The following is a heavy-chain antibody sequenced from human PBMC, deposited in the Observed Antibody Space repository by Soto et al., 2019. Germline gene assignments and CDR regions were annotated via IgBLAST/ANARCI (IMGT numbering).Heavy chain of an antibody. V-gene: IGHV1-18*04. CDR2: ISAYNGNT. J-gene: IGHJ6*02. CDR1: GYTFTSYG. CDR3: ARQGLQLVGYYSYVMDV. Sequence: ASVKVSCKASGYTFTSYGISWVRQAPGQGLEWMGWISAYNGNTNYAQKLQGRVTMTTGTSTSTDYMELRSLRSGDTAVDYCARQGLQLVGYYSYVMDVLGQWTTGTVS. D-gene: IGHD6-6*01.